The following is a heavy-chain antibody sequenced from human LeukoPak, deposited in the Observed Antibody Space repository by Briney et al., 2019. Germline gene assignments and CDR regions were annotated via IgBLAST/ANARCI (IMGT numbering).Heavy chain of an antibody. Sequence: SETLSLTCTVSGGSISSYYWSWIRQPAGKGLEWIGRIYPSGSTTYNPSLKSRVTMSVDTSKNQFSLNLSSVTAADTAVYYCARADYPSHDFDYWGQGTLVTVSS. CDR3: ARADYPSHDFDY. V-gene: IGHV4-4*07. D-gene: IGHD4-11*01. CDR1: GGSISSYY. CDR2: IYPSGST. J-gene: IGHJ4*02.